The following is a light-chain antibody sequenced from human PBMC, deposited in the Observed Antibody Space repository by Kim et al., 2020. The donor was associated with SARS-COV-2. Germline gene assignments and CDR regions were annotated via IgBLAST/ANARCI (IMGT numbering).Light chain of an antibody. V-gene: IGLV3-21*04. Sequence: ATGKPARTTCGGNNSGSKSVHWYQQKPGQAPVLVIYYDSDRPSGIPERFSGSNSGNTATLTISRVEAGDEADYYCQVWDSSSDHPVFGGGTQLTVL. J-gene: IGLJ2*01. CDR2: YDS. CDR3: QVWDSSSDHPV. CDR1: NSGSKS.